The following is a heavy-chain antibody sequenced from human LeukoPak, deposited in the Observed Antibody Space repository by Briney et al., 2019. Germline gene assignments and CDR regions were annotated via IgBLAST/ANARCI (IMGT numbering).Heavy chain of an antibody. V-gene: IGHV4-34*01. Sequence: SETLSLTYAVYGGSFSGYYWSLIRQPPGKGLEWIGEINHSGSTNYNPSLKSRVTISVDTSKNQFSLKLSSVTAADTAVYYCARVGSSAIDYWGQGTLVTVSS. CDR1: GGSFSGYY. CDR2: INHSGST. CDR3: ARVGSSAIDY. D-gene: IGHD6-6*01. J-gene: IGHJ4*02.